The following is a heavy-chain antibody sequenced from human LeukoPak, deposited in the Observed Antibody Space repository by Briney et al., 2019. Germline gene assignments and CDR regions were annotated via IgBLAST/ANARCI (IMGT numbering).Heavy chain of an antibody. V-gene: IGHV3-11*01. D-gene: IGHD3-22*01. CDR3: ARADYYDSSGRIDAFDI. J-gene: IGHJ3*02. CDR1: GFTFSDYY. Sequence: GGSLRLSCAASGFTFSDYYMSWIRQAPGKGLEWVSYISSSGSTIYYADSVKGRFTISRDNAKNSLYLQMNSLRAEDTAVYYCARADYYDSSGRIDAFDIWGQGTMVTVSS. CDR2: ISSSGSTI.